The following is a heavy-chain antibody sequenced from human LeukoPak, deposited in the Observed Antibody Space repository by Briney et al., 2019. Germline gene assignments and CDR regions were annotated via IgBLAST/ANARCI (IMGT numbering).Heavy chain of an antibody. Sequence: GGSLRLSCAASGFTFSSYAMHWVRQAPGKGLEWVAVISYDGSNKYYADSVKGRFTISRDNSKNTLYLQMNSLRAEDTAVYYYARGEPVDTDSHFDYWGQGTLVAVSS. CDR1: GFTFSSYA. J-gene: IGHJ4*02. D-gene: IGHD5-18*01. CDR3: ARGEPVDTDSHFDY. CDR2: ISYDGSNK. V-gene: IGHV3-30*04.